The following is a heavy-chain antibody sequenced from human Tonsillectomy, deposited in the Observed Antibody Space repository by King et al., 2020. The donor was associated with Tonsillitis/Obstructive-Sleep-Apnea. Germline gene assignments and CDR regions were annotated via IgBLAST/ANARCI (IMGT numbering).Heavy chain of an antibody. V-gene: IGHV3-49*04. CDR2: IRSKAYGGTT. CDR3: TRVGYYDSSFDY. CDR1: GFTFGDYA. J-gene: IGHJ4*02. D-gene: IGHD3-22*01. Sequence: VQLVESGGGLVQPGRSLRLSCTASGFTFGDYAMSWVRQAPGKGLEWVGFIRSKAYGGTTEYAASVKGRFTISRDDSKSIAYLQMNSLKTEDTAVYYCTRVGYYDSSFDYWGQGTLVTVSS.